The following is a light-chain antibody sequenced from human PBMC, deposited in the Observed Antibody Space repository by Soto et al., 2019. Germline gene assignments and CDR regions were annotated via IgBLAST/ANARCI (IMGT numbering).Light chain of an antibody. V-gene: IGKV3-20*01. J-gene: IGKJ1*01. CDR3: QRHGAT. Sequence: EIVLNQSPGTLSLYPGERATLSCRASQSVGSSYLAWYQQKPGQAPRVLIYGTSSRATGIPDRFSGSGSGTDFTLTISGLEPEDSAAYYCQRHGATFGQGTKVDVK. CDR1: QSVGSSY. CDR2: GTS.